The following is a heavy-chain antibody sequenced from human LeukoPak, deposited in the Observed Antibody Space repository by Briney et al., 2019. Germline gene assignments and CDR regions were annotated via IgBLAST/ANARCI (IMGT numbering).Heavy chain of an antibody. CDR1: GFTFSSYS. CDR3: ASWGQVTAMEPGIRYYFDY. V-gene: IGHV3-74*01. D-gene: IGHD5-18*01. J-gene: IGHJ4*02. CDR2: INSDGSST. Sequence: GGSLRLSCAASGFTFSSYSMNWVRQAPGKGLVWVSRINSDGSSTSYADSVKGRFTISRDNAKNTLYLQMNSLRAEDTAVYYCASWGQVTAMEPGIRYYFDYWGQGTLVTVSS.